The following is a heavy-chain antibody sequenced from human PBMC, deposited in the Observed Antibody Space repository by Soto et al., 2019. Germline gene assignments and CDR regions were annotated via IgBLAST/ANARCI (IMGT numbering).Heavy chain of an antibody. CDR1: GYSFTSYW. Sequence: GESLKISCKGSGYSFTSYWIGWVRQMPGKGLEWMGIIYPGDSDTRYSTSFQGKVTISADKSISNAYLQWSSLKASDTAMYYCARGMLATGHFHXWGQGTPVTASX. CDR3: ARGMLATGHFHX. CDR2: IYPGDSDT. D-gene: IGHD5-12*01. V-gene: IGHV5-51*01. J-gene: IGHJ4*02.